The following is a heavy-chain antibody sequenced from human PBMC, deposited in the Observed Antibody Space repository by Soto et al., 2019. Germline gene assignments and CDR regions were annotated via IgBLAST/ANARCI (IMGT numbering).Heavy chain of an antibody. J-gene: IGHJ2*01. CDR2: ISYDGSNK. Sequence: QVQLVESGGGVVQPGRSLRLSCAASGFTFSSYGMHWVRQAPGKGLEWVAVISYDGSNKYYADSVKGRFTISRDNSKNTLYLQMNSLRAEDTAVYYCAKAYSGNHHFYWYFDLWGRGTLVTVSS. CDR1: GFTFSSYG. V-gene: IGHV3-30*18. CDR3: AKAYSGNHHFYWYFDL. D-gene: IGHD5-12*01.